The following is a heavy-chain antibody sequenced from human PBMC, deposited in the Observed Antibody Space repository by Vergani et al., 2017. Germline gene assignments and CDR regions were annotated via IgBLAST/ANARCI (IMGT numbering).Heavy chain of an antibody. CDR1: GFTFSSYG. CDR2: IWYDGSNK. Sequence: QVQLVESGGGVVQPGRSLRLSCAASGFTFSSYGMHWVRQAPGKGLEWVAVIWYDGSNKYYADSVKGRFTISRDNSKNTLYLQMNSLRAEDKAVYYCARESIGYYDILTGYSEGYFDYWGQGTLVTVSS. CDR3: ARESIGYYDILTGYSEGYFDY. J-gene: IGHJ4*02. V-gene: IGHV3-33*01. D-gene: IGHD3-9*01.